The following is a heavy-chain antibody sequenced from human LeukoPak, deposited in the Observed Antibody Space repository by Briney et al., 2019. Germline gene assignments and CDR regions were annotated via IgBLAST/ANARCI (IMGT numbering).Heavy chain of an antibody. D-gene: IGHD3-22*01. CDR1: GFTFSSYW. V-gene: IGHV3-74*01. Sequence: PGGSLRLSCAASGFTFSSYWMHWVRQAPGKRLVWVSRINSDGSSTSYADSVKGRFTISRDNAKNTLYLQMNSLRAEDTAVYYCARGEYYYDSSGPGYFDYWGQGTLVTVSS. J-gene: IGHJ4*02. CDR2: INSDGSST. CDR3: ARGEYYYDSSGPGYFDY.